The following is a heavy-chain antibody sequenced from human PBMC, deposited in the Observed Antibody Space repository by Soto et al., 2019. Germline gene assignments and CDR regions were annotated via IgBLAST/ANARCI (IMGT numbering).Heavy chain of an antibody. V-gene: IGHV3-21*01. CDR2: ISSSSSYI. D-gene: IGHD2-2*01. J-gene: IGHJ5*02. CDR3: ARDSEYCSSTSCLRWFDP. Sequence: PGGSLRLSCAASGFTFSSYSMNWVRQAPGKGLEWVSSISSSSSYIYYADSVKGRFTISRDNAKNSLYLQMNSLRAEDTAVYYCARDSEYCSSTSCLRWFDPWGQGTLVTVSS. CDR1: GFTFSSYS.